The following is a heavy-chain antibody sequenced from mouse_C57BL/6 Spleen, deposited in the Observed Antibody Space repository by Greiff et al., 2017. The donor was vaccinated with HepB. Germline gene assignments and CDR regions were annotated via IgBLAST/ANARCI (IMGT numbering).Heavy chain of an antibody. CDR2: ISYDGSN. J-gene: IGHJ2*01. CDR3: ARGDYYGSSYPYYFDY. Sequence: ESGPGLVKPSQSLSLTCSVTGYSITSGYNWNWIRQFPGNKLEWMGYISYDGSNNYNPSLKNRISITRDTSKNQFFLKLNSVTTEDTATYYCARGDYYGSSYPYYFDYWGQGTTLTVSS. V-gene: IGHV3-6*01. CDR1: GYSITSGYN. D-gene: IGHD1-1*01.